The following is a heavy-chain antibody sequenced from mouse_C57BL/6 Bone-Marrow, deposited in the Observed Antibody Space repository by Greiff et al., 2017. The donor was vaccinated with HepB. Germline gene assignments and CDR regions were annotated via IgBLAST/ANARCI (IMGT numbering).Heavy chain of an antibody. Sequence: VKLVESGPGLVAPSQSLSITCTVSGFSFTSYAISWVRQPPGKGLEWLGVIWPGGGTNYNSALKSRLSISKDNSKSQVFLKMNSLQTDDTARYYCARRDNWDGGFAYWGQGTLVTVSA. J-gene: IGHJ3*01. CDR2: IWPGGGT. D-gene: IGHD4-1*02. V-gene: IGHV2-9-1*01. CDR1: GFSFTSYA. CDR3: ARRDNWDGGFAY.